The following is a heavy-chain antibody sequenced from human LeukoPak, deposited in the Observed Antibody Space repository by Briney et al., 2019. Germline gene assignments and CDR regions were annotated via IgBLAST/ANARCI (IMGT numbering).Heavy chain of an antibody. Sequence: SETLSLTCTVSGGSISSSSYYWGWIRQPPGKGLEWTGSIYYSGSSYYNPSLKSRVTISVDTSKNQFSLKLSSVTAADTAVYYCARRLAGTEDYWGQGTLVTVSS. D-gene: IGHD6-13*01. V-gene: IGHV4-39*01. CDR2: IYYSGSS. CDR3: ARRLAGTEDY. CDR1: GGSISSSSYY. J-gene: IGHJ4*02.